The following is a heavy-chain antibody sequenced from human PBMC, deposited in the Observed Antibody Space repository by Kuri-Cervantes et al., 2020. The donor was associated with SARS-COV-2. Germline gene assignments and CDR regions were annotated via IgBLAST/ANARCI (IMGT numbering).Heavy chain of an antibody. J-gene: IGHJ6*02. V-gene: IGHV3-30*18. Sequence: GESLKISCAASGFTFSSYGMHWVRQAPGKGLEWVAVISYDGSNKYYADSVKGRFTISRDNSKNTPYLQMNSLRAEDTAVYYCAEDCLCASSTGHYYYGMDVWGQGTTVSVSS. D-gene: IGHD3-10*01. CDR3: AEDCLCASSTGHYYYGMDV. CDR1: GFTFSSYG. CDR2: ISYDGSNK.